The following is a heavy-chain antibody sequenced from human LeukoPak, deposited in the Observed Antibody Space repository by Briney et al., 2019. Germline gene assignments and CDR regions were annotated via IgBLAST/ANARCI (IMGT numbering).Heavy chain of an antibody. CDR1: GLTFRIYG. D-gene: IGHD4-23*01. CDR3: ATGQPHFDCGNLGYFDN. CDR2: IWYDGSNI. V-gene: IGHV3-33*01. Sequence: GGSLRLSCAASGLTFRIYGTHWVRHAPGKGLECVAVIWYDGSNIYYADSVRGRFSISRDKSKNTLYLQMNSLRAEDTAVYYCATGQPHFDCGNLGYFDNWGQGTLVTVSS. J-gene: IGHJ4*02.